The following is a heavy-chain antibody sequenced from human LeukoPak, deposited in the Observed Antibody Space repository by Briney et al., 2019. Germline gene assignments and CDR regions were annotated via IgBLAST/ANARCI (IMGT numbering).Heavy chain of an antibody. CDR3: ARYRATYGGNSFDY. CDR2: IIPIFGTA. CDR1: GGTFSSYS. Sequence: ASVKVSCKASGGTFSSYSISWVRQAPGQGLEWIGGIIPIFGTANYAQKFQGRVTITTDESTSTAYMEMSSLRSEDTAVYYCARYRATYGGNSFDYWGQGTLVTVSS. J-gene: IGHJ4*02. D-gene: IGHD4-23*01. V-gene: IGHV1-69*05.